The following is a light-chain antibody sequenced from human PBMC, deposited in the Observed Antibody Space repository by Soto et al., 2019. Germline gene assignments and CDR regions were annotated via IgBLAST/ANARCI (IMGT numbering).Light chain of an antibody. J-gene: IGKJ5*01. CDR3: QQHGSSPIT. Sequence: EIVMTQSPNTLSLSPGEKATLSLRASESVSTNLAWYQQKAGQAPRLLIYGASTRATGIPARFSGSGSGTDFTLTISRLEPEDFAVYYCQQHGSSPITFGQGTRLENK. V-gene: IGKV3-20*01. CDR1: ESVSTN. CDR2: GAS.